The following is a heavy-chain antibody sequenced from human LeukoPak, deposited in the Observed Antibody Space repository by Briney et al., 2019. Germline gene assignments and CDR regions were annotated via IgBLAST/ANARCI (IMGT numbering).Heavy chain of an antibody. CDR2: INPNSGGT. V-gene: IGHV1-2*02. CDR1: GYTFTSYD. CDR3: ASPGGDHDAFDI. D-gene: IGHD3-16*01. Sequence: ASVKVSCKASGYTFTSYDINWVRQATGQGLEWMGWINPNSGGTNYAQKFQGRVTMTRDTSISTAYMELSRLRSDDTAVYYCASPGGDHDAFDIWGQGTMVTVSS. J-gene: IGHJ3*02.